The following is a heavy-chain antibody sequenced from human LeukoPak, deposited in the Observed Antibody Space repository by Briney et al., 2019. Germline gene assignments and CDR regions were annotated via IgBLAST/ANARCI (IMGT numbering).Heavy chain of an antibody. V-gene: IGHV3-23*01. Sequence: GGSLRLSCAASGFTFSSYAMGWVRQAPGKGLEWVSIISNRGDSTYYADSVKGRFTISRDNSKNTLYLQMNSLRAEDTAIYYCAKDLSTVTTGFGYFDYWGQGTLVTVSS. CDR3: AKDLSTVTTGFGYFDY. CDR1: GFTFSSYA. D-gene: IGHD4-17*01. J-gene: IGHJ4*02. CDR2: ISNRGDST.